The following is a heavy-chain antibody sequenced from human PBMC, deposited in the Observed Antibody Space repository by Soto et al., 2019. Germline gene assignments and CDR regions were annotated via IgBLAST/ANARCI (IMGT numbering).Heavy chain of an antibody. CDR3: ARHKSGSDWLDP. CDR2: MFYSGAT. D-gene: IGHD2-15*01. V-gene: IGHV4-39*01. J-gene: IGHJ5*02. CDR1: GGSISDSSYC. Sequence: SETLSLTCTVSGGSISDSSYCWGWIRQPPGKGLQWIGCMFYSGATYYNPSLKNRVTLSVDTSNNEFSLKLVSVTAPDTAVYYCARHKSGSDWLDPWGQGTLVTVSS.